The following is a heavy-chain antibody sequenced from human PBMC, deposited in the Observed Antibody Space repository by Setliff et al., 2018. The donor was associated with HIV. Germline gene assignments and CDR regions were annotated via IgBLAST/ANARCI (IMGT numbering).Heavy chain of an antibody. V-gene: IGHV1-8*02. J-gene: IGHJ5*02. CDR1: GYTFINYD. CDR2: MNPNSGNT. CDR3: ARGKVRVVGSIDWFDP. D-gene: IGHD1-26*01. Sequence: ASVKVSCKASGYTFINYDINWVRQATGQGLEWMGWMNPNSGNTAYAQKFQGRVTMTRDTSVTTAYMELSSLRYEDTAVYYCARGKVRVVGSIDWFDPWGQGTLGTVSS.